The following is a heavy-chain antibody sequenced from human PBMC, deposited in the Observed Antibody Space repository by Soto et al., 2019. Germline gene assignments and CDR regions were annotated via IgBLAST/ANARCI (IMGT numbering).Heavy chain of an antibody. D-gene: IGHD4-4*01. CDR2: IYYSGST. J-gene: IGHJ4*02. Sequence: SETLSLTCTVSGGSISSSSYYWGWIRQPPGKGLEWIGSIYYSGSTYYNPSLKSRVTISVDTSKNQFSLKLSSVTAADTGVYYCARHDYSNYLGYFDYWGQGTLVTVSS. CDR3: ARHDYSNYLGYFDY. CDR1: GGSISSSSYY. V-gene: IGHV4-39*01.